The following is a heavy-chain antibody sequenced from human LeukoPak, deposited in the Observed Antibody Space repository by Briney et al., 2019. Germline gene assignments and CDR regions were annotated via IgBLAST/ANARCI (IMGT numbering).Heavy chain of an antibody. Sequence: PGGSLRLSCAASGFTFSSYGMHWVRQAPGKGLEWVAVISYDGSDIYYADSVEGRFTFSRDNSKSTLYLQMNSLRAEDTAVYYCAKQSNVRGIIDYWGQGTLVTVSP. CDR1: GFTFSSYG. V-gene: IGHV3-30*18. D-gene: IGHD3-10*02. CDR2: ISYDGSDI. J-gene: IGHJ4*02. CDR3: AKQSNVRGIIDY.